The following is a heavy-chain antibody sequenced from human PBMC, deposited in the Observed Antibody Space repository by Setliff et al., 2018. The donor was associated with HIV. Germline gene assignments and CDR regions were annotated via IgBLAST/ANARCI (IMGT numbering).Heavy chain of an antibody. D-gene: IGHD2-21*02. CDR1: GDSIRSNNYY. CDR2: IFYSETVYYGGRT. V-gene: IGHV4-39*07. Sequence: PSETLSLTCTVSGDSIRSNNYYWGWTRQPPGKGPEWIGSIFYSETVYYGGRTYYSPSLKSRVTISVDTSKNQFSLSLTSVTAADTAVYYCARGVPLLPPHYWGQGTLVTVSS. CDR3: ARGVPLLPPHY. J-gene: IGHJ4*02.